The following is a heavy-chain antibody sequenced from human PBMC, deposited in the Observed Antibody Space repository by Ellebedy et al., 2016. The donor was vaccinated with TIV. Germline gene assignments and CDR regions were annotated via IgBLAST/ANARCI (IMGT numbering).Heavy chain of an antibody. J-gene: IGHJ4*02. V-gene: IGHV4-4*02. CDR3: ARDPSWSVQLERQYSFDY. CDR1: GGSISSSNW. Sequence: MPSETLSLTCAVSGGSISSSNWWSWVRQPPGKGLEWIGAIYHSGSTNYKSSLKSRVTISVDKSNNQFSLKLSSVTAADTAVYYCARDPSWSVQLERQYSFDYWGQGTLVTVSS. CDR2: IYHSGST. D-gene: IGHD1-1*01.